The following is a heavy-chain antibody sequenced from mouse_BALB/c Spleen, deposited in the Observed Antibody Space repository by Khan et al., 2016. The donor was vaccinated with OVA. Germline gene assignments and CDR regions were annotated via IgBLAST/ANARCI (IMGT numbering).Heavy chain of an antibody. CDR2: IFPGSVST. D-gene: IGHD2-2*01. Sequence: QVQLQQSGGDLMKPGASVKISCKATGYTFSSYWIEWVKQRPGHGLEWIGQIFPGSVSTTYNEKFKGKATFTAETSPNTAYMQISSLTSEDSAVYSCARGGYGGFAYWGQGTLVPVSA. J-gene: IGHJ3*01. CDR1: GYTFSSYW. V-gene: IGHV1-9*01. CDR3: ARGGYGGFAY.